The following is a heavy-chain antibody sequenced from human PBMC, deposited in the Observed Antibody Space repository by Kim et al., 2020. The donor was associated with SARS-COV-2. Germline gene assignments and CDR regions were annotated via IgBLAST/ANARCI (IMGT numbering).Heavy chain of an antibody. V-gene: IGHV3-23*01. D-gene: IGHD6-19*01. Sequence: ADSVKSRFTISRDNSKNTLYLQMNSLRAEDTAVYYCAKDRRIAVAGTLDYWGQGTLVTVSS. J-gene: IGHJ4*02. CDR3: AKDRRIAVAGTLDY.